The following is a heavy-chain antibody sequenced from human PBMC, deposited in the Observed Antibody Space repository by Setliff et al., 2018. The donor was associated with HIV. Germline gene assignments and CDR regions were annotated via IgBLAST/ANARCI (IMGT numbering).Heavy chain of an antibody. J-gene: IGHJ4*01. CDR1: GGSINSHY. Sequence: PSETLSLTCTVSGGSINSHYWGWIRQPPGKGLEWIGSIYHSGSTYYSPSLKSRVTISVDTSKNQFSLKLTSVTAADTAVYHCARDPRGDYGDYHFDFWGHGILVTVSS. V-gene: IGHV4-38-2*02. CDR3: ARDPRGDYGDYHFDF. D-gene: IGHD4-17*01. CDR2: IYHSGST.